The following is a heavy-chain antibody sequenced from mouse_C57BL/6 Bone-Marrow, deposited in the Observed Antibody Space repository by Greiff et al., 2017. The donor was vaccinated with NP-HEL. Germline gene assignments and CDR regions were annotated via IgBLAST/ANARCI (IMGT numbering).Heavy chain of an antibody. V-gene: IGHV5-16*01. Sequence: EVQRVESEGGLVQPGSSMKLSCTASGFTFSDYYMAWVRQVPEKGLEWVANINYDGSSTYYLDSLKSRFIISRDNAKNILYLQMSSLKSEDTATYYCARDEDYYPMDYWGQGTSVTVSS. CDR1: GFTFSDYY. CDR3: ARDEDYYPMDY. CDR2: INYDGSST. J-gene: IGHJ4*01.